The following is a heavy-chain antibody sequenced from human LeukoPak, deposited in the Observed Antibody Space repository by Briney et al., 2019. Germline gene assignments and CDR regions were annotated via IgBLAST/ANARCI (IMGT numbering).Heavy chain of an antibody. CDR1: GFTFDDYA. D-gene: IGHD3-9*01. CDR2: ISWNGGSL. Sequence: GGSLRLSCAASGFTFDDYAMHWVRQAPGKGPEWVSAISWNGGSLDYADSVKGRFTISRDNAKNSLYLQMNSLRPEDTALCYCAKDVEWFSYGMDVWGQGTTVTVSS. J-gene: IGHJ6*02. CDR3: AKDVEWFSYGMDV. V-gene: IGHV3-9*01.